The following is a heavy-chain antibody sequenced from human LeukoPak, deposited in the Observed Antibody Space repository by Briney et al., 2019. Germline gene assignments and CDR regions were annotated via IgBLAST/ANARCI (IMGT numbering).Heavy chain of an antibody. Sequence: SETLSLTCTVSGDSISPYYWSWIRQPPGKGLEWIGHIYYSGSTSYSPSLKSRVTISVDTSKNQFSLKLSSVTAADTAVYYCARAYYDFWSGYYGFYYYYGMDVWGQGTTVTVSS. J-gene: IGHJ6*02. CDR3: ARAYYDFWSGYYGFYYYYGMDV. D-gene: IGHD3-3*01. CDR2: IYYSGST. V-gene: IGHV4-59*01. CDR1: GDSISPYY.